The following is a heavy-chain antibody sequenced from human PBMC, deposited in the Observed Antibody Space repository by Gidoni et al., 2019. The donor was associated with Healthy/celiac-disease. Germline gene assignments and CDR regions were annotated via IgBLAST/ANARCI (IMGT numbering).Heavy chain of an antibody. Sequence: EVQLLESGGGLVQPGGSLRLSCAASGFTFSRYAMSWVRQAPGRGREWVSASSGSGGSTYYADSVKGRFTISRDNSKNTLYLQMNSLRAEDTAVYYCAKDWTGAARGGFDPWGQGTLVTVSS. CDR1: GFTFSRYA. CDR3: AKDWTGAARGGFDP. D-gene: IGHD6-6*01. CDR2: SSGSGGST. V-gene: IGHV3-23*01. J-gene: IGHJ5*02.